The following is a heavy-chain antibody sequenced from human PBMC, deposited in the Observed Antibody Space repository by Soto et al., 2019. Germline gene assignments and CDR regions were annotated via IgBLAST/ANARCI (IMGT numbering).Heavy chain of an antibody. J-gene: IGHJ4*02. D-gene: IGHD2-15*01. V-gene: IGHV3-48*01. Sequence: PGGSLRLSCAASEFTFSSYSMNWVRQAPGKRQERVSYISSSSSTIYYADSVKGRFTISRDNAKNSLYLQMNSLRAEDTAVYYCAREAADCSGGSCYQIFDYWGQGTLVTVSS. CDR1: EFTFSSYS. CDR2: ISSSSSTI. CDR3: AREAADCSGGSCYQIFDY.